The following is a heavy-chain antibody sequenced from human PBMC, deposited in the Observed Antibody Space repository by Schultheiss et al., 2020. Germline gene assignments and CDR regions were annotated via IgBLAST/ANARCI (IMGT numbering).Heavy chain of an antibody. V-gene: IGHV4-59*05. D-gene: IGHD1-26*01. CDR1: GGSFSGYY. J-gene: IGHJ4*02. CDR3: ARLSGTYGSDCDY. Sequence: GSLRLSCAVYGGSFSGYYWSWIRQPAGKGLEWIGRIYYSGSTYYNPSLKSRVTISVDTSKNQFSLKLSSVTAADTAVYYCARLSGTYGSDCDYWGQGTLVTVSS. CDR2: IYYSGST.